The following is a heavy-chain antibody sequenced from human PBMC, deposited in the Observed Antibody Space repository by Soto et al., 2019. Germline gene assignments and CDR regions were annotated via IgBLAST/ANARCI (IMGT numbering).Heavy chain of an antibody. CDR3: ARANDDYGDGGYGMDV. V-gene: IGHV3-21*01. CDR1: GFTFSSYS. CDR2: ISSSSSYI. J-gene: IGHJ6*02. D-gene: IGHD4-17*01. Sequence: GGSLRLSCAASGFTFSSYSMNWVRQAPGKGLEWVSSISSSSSYIYYADSVKGRCTISRDNAKNSLYLQMNSLRAEDTAVYYCARANDDYGDGGYGMDVWGQGTTVTVSS.